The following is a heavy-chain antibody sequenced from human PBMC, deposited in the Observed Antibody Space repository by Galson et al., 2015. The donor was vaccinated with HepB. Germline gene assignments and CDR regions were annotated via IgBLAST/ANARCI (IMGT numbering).Heavy chain of an antibody. D-gene: IGHD2-2*01. CDR2: IGGSGSNI. Sequence: SLITSCASSGFTFSSYAITWGRQAPERRLEWVSGIGGSGSNIHYAGSVRGRFTISRDNTKSTLYLELNRLRAEDTALYYCAKESDPWYCSSSTCYFGAMDVWGKGTTVTVSS. J-gene: IGHJ6*03. V-gene: IGHV3-23*01. CDR3: AKESDPWYCSSSTCYFGAMDV. CDR1: GFTFSSYA.